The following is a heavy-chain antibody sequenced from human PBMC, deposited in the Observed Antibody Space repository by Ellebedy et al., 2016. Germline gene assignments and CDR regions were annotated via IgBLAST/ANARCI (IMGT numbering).Heavy chain of an antibody. V-gene: IGHV4-30-4*01. Sequence: SETLSLXXTVSGGSISSGDYYWSWIRQPPGKGLEWIGYIYYSGSTYYNPSLKSRVTISVDTSKNQFSLKLSSVTAADTAVYYCAREPMYYYDSSGFPDYWGQGTLVTVSS. CDR1: GGSISSGDYY. J-gene: IGHJ4*02. D-gene: IGHD3-22*01. CDR3: AREPMYYYDSSGFPDY. CDR2: IYYSGST.